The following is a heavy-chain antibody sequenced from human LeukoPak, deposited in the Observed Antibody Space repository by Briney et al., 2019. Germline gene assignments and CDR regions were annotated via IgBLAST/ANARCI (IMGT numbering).Heavy chain of an antibody. J-gene: IGHJ4*02. CDR3: ARQYCSGGNCYSRSAYFFDY. CDR2: IYPGDSNT. CDR1: GYSFTTYW. Sequence: PGESLKISCNGSGYSFTTYWIAWLRQMPGEGLEWVRIIYPGDSNTYYSPSFQGQVTISADRSISTAYLQWSSLKASDTAMYYCARQYCSGGNCYSRSAYFFDYWGQGTLVTVSS. V-gene: IGHV5-51*01. D-gene: IGHD2-15*01.